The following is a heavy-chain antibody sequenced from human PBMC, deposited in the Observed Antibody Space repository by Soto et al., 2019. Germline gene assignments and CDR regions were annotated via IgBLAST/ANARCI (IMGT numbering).Heavy chain of an antibody. Sequence: PGGSLRLSCAASGFTFSSYWMSWVRQAPGKGLEWVANIKQDGSEKYYVDSVKGRFTISRDNTENALFLQMNNLRAEDSAIYYFAVSTSTVSYWFDPWGPGTKVTVYS. D-gene: IGHD4-4*01. V-gene: IGHV3-7*03. CDR2: IKQDGSEK. CDR1: GFTFSSYW. CDR3: AVSTSTVSYWFDP. J-gene: IGHJ5*02.